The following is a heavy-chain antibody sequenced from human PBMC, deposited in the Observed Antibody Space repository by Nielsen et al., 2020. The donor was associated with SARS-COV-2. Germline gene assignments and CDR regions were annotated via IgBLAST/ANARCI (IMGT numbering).Heavy chain of an antibody. Sequence: SETLSLTCTVSGGSISSSSYYWSWIRQPPGKGLEWIGYIYYSGSTNYNPSLKSRVTISVDTSKNQFSLKLSSVTAADTAVYYRARGDVGGWGGYFDYWGQGTLVTVSS. CDR3: ARGDVGGWGGYFDY. CDR2: IYYSGST. CDR1: GGSISSSSYY. J-gene: IGHJ4*02. D-gene: IGHD6-19*01. V-gene: IGHV4-61*01.